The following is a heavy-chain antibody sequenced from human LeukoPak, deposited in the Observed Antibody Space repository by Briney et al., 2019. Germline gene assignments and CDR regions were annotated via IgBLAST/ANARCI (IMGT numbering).Heavy chain of an antibody. V-gene: IGHV4-59*01. Sequence: PSETLSVTCTVSGVSISSYYWSWSRQPPGIGLWWIGYIYYSGNTNYNPSIKSRVTISVKTSKNQFSLKLSSVTASDTAVYYCGRVKYYDDSSDQAAFDIWGQGTMVTVSS. CDR3: GRVKYYDDSSDQAAFDI. CDR1: GVSISSYY. CDR2: IYYSGNT. J-gene: IGHJ3*02. D-gene: IGHD3-22*01.